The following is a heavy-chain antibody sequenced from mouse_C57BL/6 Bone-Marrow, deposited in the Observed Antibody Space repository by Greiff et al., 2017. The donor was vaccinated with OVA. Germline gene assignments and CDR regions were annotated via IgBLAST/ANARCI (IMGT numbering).Heavy chain of an antibody. CDR3: ARREIYYYGRFDY. J-gene: IGHJ2*01. Sequence: QVQLQQSGAELVKPGASVKLSCKASGYTFTSYWMHWVKQRPAQGLEWIGIIHPNSGSTNYNDKFTSKATLTVDKSSRTAYLQLSSLTSEDSAVYYCARREIYYYGRFDYWGQGTTLTVSS. CDR1: GYTFTSYW. CDR2: IHPNSGST. D-gene: IGHD1-1*01. V-gene: IGHV1-64*01.